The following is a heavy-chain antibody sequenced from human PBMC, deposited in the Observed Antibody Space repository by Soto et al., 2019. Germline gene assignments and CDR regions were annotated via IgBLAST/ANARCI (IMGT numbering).Heavy chain of an antibody. CDR2: ISAYNGNT. V-gene: IGHV1-18*01. J-gene: IGHJ6*02. CDR1: GYTFTSYG. D-gene: IGHD6-19*01. Sequence: QVQLVQSGAEVKKPGASVKVSCKASGYTFTSYGISWVRQAPGQGLEWMGWISAYNGNTNYAQKLQGRVTMTTDTSTSPAYMELRSLRSDDTAVYYCARDGDGWLVHYYYYYGMDVWGQGTTVTVSS. CDR3: ARDGDGWLVHYYYYYGMDV.